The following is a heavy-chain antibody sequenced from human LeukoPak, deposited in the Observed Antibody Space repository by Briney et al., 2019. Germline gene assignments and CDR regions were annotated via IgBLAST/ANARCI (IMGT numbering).Heavy chain of an antibody. V-gene: IGHV3-7*01. CDR3: ATDYYYDDSGYYY. CDR2: IKGDGREK. CDR1: GFSFSSYW. Sequence: PGGSLRSSCAATGFSFSSYWMSWFRQPPGKGLEGVAKIKGDGREKPYVASVKGRFTISRDNANTSLYLQMNSLRAEDTAVYYCATDYYYDDSGYYYWGQGTLVTVSS. J-gene: IGHJ4*02. D-gene: IGHD3-22*01.